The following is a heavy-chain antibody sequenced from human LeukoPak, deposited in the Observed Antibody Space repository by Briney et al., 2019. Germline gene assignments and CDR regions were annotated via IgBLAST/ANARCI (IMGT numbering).Heavy chain of an antibody. D-gene: IGHD1-26*01. Sequence: GGSLRLSCAASGFTFSSYSTNWVRQAPGKGLEWVSYISSTSSAIYYADSVKGRFTISRDNAKNSLYLQMNSLRAEDTAVYYCARLSGWGYYFDYWGQGTLVTVSS. J-gene: IGHJ4*02. CDR3: ARLSGWGYYFDY. CDR2: ISSTSSAI. V-gene: IGHV3-21*05. CDR1: GFTFSSYS.